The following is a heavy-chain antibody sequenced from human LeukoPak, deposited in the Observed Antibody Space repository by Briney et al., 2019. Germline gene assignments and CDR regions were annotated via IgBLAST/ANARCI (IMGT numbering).Heavy chain of an antibody. CDR1: GYTFTSYY. CDR3: ARGGSSWNDRLDPDY. CDR2: INPSGGST. V-gene: IGHV1-46*01. Sequence: ASVKVSCKASGYTFTSYYMHWVRQAPGQGLEWMGIINPSGGSTSYAQKFQGRVTMTRDTSTSTVYMELSSLRSEDTAVYYCARGGSSWNDRLDPDYRGQGTLVTVSS. J-gene: IGHJ4*02. D-gene: IGHD1-1*01.